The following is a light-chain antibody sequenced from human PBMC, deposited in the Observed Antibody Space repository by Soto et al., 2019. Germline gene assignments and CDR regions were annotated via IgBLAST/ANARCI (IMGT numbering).Light chain of an antibody. J-gene: IGKJ1*01. V-gene: IGKV1-6*01. Sequence: ATQMTQSPSSLSASVGDRVTIACRASQGIRTELGWYQQQAGEAPKLLIYAASTLQSGVPPRFSGSGSGTDFTLTSSSLQPEDFATYYCLQDYEYPRTFGQGTKVEMK. CDR1: QGIRTE. CDR2: AAS. CDR3: LQDYEYPRT.